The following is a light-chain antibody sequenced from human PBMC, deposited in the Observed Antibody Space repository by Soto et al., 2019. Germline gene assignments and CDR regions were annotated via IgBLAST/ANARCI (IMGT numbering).Light chain of an antibody. CDR2: EVY. CDR3: TSFERSKDPCVV. CDR1: STDIGGYNY. V-gene: IGLV2-8*01. J-gene: IGLJ2*01. Sequence: QSALTQPPSASGSPGQSVTISCTGTSTDIGGYNYVSWYQQQPGKAPTLLIYEVYKRPSGVPDRFSGSKSGNTASLTVSGLQGDDEADYYCTSFERSKDPCVVFGGGTKLTVL.